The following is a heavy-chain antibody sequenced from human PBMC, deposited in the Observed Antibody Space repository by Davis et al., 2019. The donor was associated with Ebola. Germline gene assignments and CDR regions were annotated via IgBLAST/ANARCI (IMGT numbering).Heavy chain of an antibody. CDR1: GFTFSSSS. CDR2: ISTSSNYI. V-gene: IGHV3-21*01. J-gene: IGHJ6*03. CDR3: ARGPIVVVQSYYYMDV. D-gene: IGHD2-2*01. Sequence: PGGSLRLSCAASGFTFSSSSMDWVRQAPGKGLEWVASISTSSNYIYYSDSLKGRFTISRDNAKNSLYLQMNSLRAEDTAVYYCARGPIVVVQSYYYMDVWGKGTTVTVSS.